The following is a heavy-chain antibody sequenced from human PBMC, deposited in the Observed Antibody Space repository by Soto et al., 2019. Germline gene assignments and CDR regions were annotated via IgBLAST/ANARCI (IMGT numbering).Heavy chain of an antibody. D-gene: IGHD1-1*01. J-gene: IGHJ4*02. Sequence: PGGSLRLSCAASGFNLGSYWMHWVRQAPGKGLVWVSRINDYGTTINYAESVEGRFTISRDDAKSEVYLQMNNLRAEDTAVYYCARGRLEPFDYWGQGAMVTVYS. V-gene: IGHV3-74*01. CDR3: ARGRLEPFDY. CDR2: INDYGTTI. CDR1: GFNLGSYW.